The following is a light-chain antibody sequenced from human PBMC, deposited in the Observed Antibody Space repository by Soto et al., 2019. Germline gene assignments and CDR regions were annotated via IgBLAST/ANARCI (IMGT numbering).Light chain of an antibody. Sequence: IQLTQSPSSLSASVGDTVTITCPASQVIENSLVWHQQKPGKAPNLLIYGAFTLQSGVPSSFSGSLTGTDFNLTISSLQPEDFATYYCQQLKSYPLTFGGGTKVDIK. CDR1: QVIENS. CDR2: GAF. V-gene: IGKV1-9*01. CDR3: QQLKSYPLT. J-gene: IGKJ4*01.